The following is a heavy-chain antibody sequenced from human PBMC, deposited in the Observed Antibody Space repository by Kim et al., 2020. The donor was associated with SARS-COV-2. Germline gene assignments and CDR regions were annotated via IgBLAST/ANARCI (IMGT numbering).Heavy chain of an antibody. D-gene: IGHD3-10*01. V-gene: IGHV3-21*03. J-gene: IGHJ3*02. CDR3: ARDLARDYGSGVGI. Sequence: DSVKGRFTISRDNAKNSLYLQMNSLRAEDTAVYYCARDLARDYGSGVGIWGQGTMVTVSS.